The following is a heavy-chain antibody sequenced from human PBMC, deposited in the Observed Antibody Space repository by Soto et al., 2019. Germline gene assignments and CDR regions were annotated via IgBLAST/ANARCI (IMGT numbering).Heavy chain of an antibody. J-gene: IGHJ4*02. D-gene: IGHD1-26*01. Sequence: QVQLVQSGAEVKKPGSSVKVSCKASGGTFSSYAISWVRQAPGQGLEWMGGIIPIFGTANYAQKFQGRVTITADESTSTAYMELSSLRSEDTAVYYCARDKWEMATATFDYVGQGTLVTVSS. CDR1: GGTFSSYA. CDR3: ARDKWEMATATFDY. CDR2: IIPIFGTA. V-gene: IGHV1-69*12.